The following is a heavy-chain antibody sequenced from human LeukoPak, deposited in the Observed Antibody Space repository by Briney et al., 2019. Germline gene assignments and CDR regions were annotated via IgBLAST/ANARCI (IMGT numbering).Heavy chain of an antibody. Sequence: PGGSLRLSCAASGFTFSSYAMSWVRQAPGKGLEGVSAISGSGGSTYYADSVKGRFTISRDNAKNSLYLQMNCLRAEDTAVYYCYSVHTHDAFDIWGQGTMVTVSS. CDR1: GFTFSSYA. CDR2: ISGSGGST. J-gene: IGHJ3*02. CDR3: YSVHTHDAFDI. D-gene: IGHD2-15*01. V-gene: IGHV3-23*01.